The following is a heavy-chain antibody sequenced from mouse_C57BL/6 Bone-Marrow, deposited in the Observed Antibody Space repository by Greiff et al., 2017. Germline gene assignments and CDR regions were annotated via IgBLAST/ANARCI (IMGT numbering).Heavy chain of an antibody. J-gene: IGHJ2*01. Sequence: QVHVKQPGAELVKPGASVKLSCKASGYTFTSYWMHWVKQRPGQGLEWIGMIHPNSGSTNYNEKFKSKATLTVDKSSSTAYMQLSSLTSEDSAVYYCARRGYGNFDYWGQGTTLTVSS. D-gene: IGHD2-10*02. V-gene: IGHV1-64*01. CDR3: ARRGYGNFDY. CDR1: GYTFTSYW. CDR2: IHPNSGST.